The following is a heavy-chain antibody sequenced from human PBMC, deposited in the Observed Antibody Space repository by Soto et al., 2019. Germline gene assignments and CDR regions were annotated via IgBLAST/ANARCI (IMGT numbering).Heavy chain of an antibody. V-gene: IGHV3-64*01. CDR1: GFTFSSYA. D-gene: IGHD2-2*01. J-gene: IGHJ3*02. CDR2: ISSNGGST. Sequence: GGSLRLSCAASGFTFSSYAMHWVRQAPGKGLEYVSAISSNGGSTYYANSVKGRFTISRDNSKNTLYLQMGSLRAEDMAVYYCARDDRVPAAMTRGTNAFDIWGQGTMVTVSS. CDR3: ARDDRVPAAMTRGTNAFDI.